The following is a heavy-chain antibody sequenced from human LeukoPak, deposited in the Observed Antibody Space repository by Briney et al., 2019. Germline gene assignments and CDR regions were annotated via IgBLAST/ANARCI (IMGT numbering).Heavy chain of an antibody. CDR2: IYSSGST. D-gene: IGHD5-24*01. V-gene: IGHV3-66*01. Sequence: GGSLRLSCAASGFTVSSNYVSWVRQAPGKGLEWVSVIYSSGSTNYADSVKGRFTISRDNSKNTLYVQMNSLRVEDTAVYYCASRRDGYNSNLWGQGTLVTVSS. CDR3: ASRRDGYNSNL. CDR1: GFTVSSNY. J-gene: IGHJ5*02.